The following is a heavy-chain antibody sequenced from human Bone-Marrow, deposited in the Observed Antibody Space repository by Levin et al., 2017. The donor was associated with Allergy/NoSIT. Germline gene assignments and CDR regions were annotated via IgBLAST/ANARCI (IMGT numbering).Heavy chain of an antibody. CDR1: GASINTYY. D-gene: IGHD3-10*01. CDR2: IYYSGST. CDR3: ATHFGSGFDP. V-gene: IGHV4-59*08. Sequence: PSETLSLTCTVSGASINTYYWSWIRQPPGKGLEWIGYIYYSGSTNYNPSLKSRVTISLDTSKNQLSLKLSSVTAADTAVYYCATHFGSGFDPWGQGTRVSVSS. J-gene: IGHJ5*02.